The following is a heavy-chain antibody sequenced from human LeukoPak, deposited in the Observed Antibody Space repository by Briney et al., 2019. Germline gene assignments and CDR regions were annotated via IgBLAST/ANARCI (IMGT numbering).Heavy chain of an antibody. CDR3: ASGTGRIPNAY. CDR2: IKQDGSEK. V-gene: IGHV3-7*02. D-gene: IGHD1-14*01. J-gene: IGHJ4*02. Sequence: GSLRLSCAASGFTLSSYWMNWVRQAPGKGLEWVANIKQDGSEKYYVDSVKGRFTISRDNANNALYLQMSSLRAEDTAVYYCASGTGRIPNAYWGLGTLVTVSS. CDR1: GFTLSSYW.